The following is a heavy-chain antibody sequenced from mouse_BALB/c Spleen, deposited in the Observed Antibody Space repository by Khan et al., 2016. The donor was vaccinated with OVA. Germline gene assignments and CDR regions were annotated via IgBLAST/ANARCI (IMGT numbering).Heavy chain of an antibody. CDR2: INPSNDYT. D-gene: IGHD2-14*01. CDR3: VRGGAYPRSDGWFAY. CDR1: GYTFTSYT. Sequence: VQLQQSRAELARPGASVKMSCKASGYTFTSYTIHWVRQRPGQAPEWIGHINPSNDYTNYNQNFKDKATLIVDKSSTTAYMQLSSLTSEDSAVYYCVRGGAYPRSDGWFAYWGQGTLVTVSA. V-gene: IGHV1-4*01. J-gene: IGHJ3*01.